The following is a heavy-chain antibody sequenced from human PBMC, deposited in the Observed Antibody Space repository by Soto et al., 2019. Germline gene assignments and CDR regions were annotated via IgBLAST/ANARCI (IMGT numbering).Heavy chain of an antibody. Sequence: SETLSLTCTVSGDSISSDGSHWSWIRQSPGKGLEWICYIYNGGRTFYRPSLESRINMSLDATKNSYSLRLTSVTAADTAVYYCARAPVGMDSINFFDHWGQGILVTVSS. CDR3: ARAPVGMDSINFFDH. CDR2: IYNGGRT. D-gene: IGHD2-8*01. J-gene: IGHJ4*02. CDR1: GDSISSDGSH. V-gene: IGHV4-30-4*01.